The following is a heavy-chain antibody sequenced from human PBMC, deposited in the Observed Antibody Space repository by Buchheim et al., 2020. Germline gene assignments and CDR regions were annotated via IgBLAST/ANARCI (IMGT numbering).Heavy chain of an antibody. V-gene: IGHV3-7*01. D-gene: IGHD2-21*01. Sequence: EVQLVESGGGLVQPGESLRLSCVASGFTFSNSWMTWVRQAPGKGLEWVANIKQDGSENYYVDSVKGRFTISRDNVKTYLYLQMNSLRAEDTAVYYCARGFLWSWGQGT. CDR3: ARGFLWS. CDR2: IKQDGSEN. J-gene: IGHJ4*02. CDR1: GFTFSNSW.